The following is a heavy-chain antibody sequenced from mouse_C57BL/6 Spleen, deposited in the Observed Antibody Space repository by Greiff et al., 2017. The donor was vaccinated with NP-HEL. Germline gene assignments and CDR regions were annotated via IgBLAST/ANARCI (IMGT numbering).Heavy chain of an antibody. CDR1: GYTFTDYY. CDR2: INPNNGGT. J-gene: IGHJ2*01. V-gene: IGHV1-26*01. CDR3: ARREWSTDYFDY. Sequence: EVQLQQSGPELVKPGASVKISCKASGYTFTDYYMNWVKQSHGKSLEWIGDINPNNGGTSYNQKFKGKATLTVDKSSSTAYMELRSLTSEDSAVYDWARREWSTDYFDYWGQGTTLTVSS. D-gene: IGHD1-1*01.